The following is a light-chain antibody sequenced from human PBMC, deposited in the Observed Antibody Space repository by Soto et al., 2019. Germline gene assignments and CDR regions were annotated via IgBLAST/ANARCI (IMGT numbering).Light chain of an antibody. Sequence: QSVLTQPPSVSAAPGQRVTITCSGSSSNVGKNYISWYQQLPGTAPKLIIYDTYQRPSGIPDRVSGSKSGTSATLGITGFQTGDEADYYCATWDSSLSAYLFGTGTKLTVL. J-gene: IGLJ1*01. V-gene: IGLV1-51*01. CDR3: ATWDSSLSAYL. CDR2: DTY. CDR1: SSNVGKNY.